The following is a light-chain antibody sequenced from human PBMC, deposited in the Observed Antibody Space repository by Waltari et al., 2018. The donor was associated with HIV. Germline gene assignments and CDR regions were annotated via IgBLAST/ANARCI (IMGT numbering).Light chain of an antibody. J-gene: IGKJ5*01. Sequence: DIQMTQSPSSLSASVGDRGSITCQASDDIIFYLNWFQQNPGTAPKLLIYDASHLETGVSSRFTANGSETDFTFTITTLQAEDVGTYYCQQFYRLPITFGQGTRLDIK. CDR3: QQFYRLPIT. CDR2: DAS. CDR1: DDIIFY. V-gene: IGKV1-33*01.